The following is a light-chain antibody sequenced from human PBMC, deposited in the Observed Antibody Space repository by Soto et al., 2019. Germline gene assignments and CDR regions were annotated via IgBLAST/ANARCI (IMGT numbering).Light chain of an antibody. J-gene: IGLJ6*01. CDR1: SSDIGASSNY. CDR3: RSYVPSTNTRL. CDR2: DVT. V-gene: IGLV2-14*03. Sequence: QSALTQPASVSGAPGQSITISCTGTSSDIGASSNYVSWFQHHPGKAPKLVLYDVTNRPSVPSDRFSGSKSGNTASLTISGLQADDEADYYCRSYVPSTNTRLFGTGTQLTVL.